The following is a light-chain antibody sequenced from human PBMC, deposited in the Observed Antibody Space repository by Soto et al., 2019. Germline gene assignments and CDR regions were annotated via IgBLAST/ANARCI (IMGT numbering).Light chain of an antibody. V-gene: IGKV3-15*01. CDR1: QNVRSN. Sequence: EIVMTQSPDTLSVSPGERVTLSCRASQNVRSNLAWYHQKAGQAPRLLIYGASTRANDIPARFSGSGSGTEFTLTISSLQSEDSAIYYCQQHNDWPATFGQGTKVEIK. CDR2: GAS. J-gene: IGKJ1*01. CDR3: QQHNDWPAT.